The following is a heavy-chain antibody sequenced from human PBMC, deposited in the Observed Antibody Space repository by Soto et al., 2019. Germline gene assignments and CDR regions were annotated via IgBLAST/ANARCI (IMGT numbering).Heavy chain of an antibody. V-gene: IGHV3-21*01. CDR3: ARDSRVVGTRAMGSVGFDP. J-gene: IGHJ5*02. CDR1: GFTFSTYS. Sequence: PGGSPRLSCRTSGFTFSTYSMDWVRQAPGKDLEWISSISTDSSYLYYADSVRGRFTISRDNAQSSLYLQMNSLRAEDTAVYYCARDSRVVGTRAMGSVGFDPWGQGTLVTVSS. D-gene: IGHD2-2*01. CDR2: ISTDSSYL.